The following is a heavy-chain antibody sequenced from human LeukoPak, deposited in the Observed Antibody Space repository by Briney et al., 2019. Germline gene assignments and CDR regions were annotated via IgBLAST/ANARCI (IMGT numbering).Heavy chain of an antibody. D-gene: IGHD2-15*01. CDR3: ARVRYCSGGSCYSLDY. CDR2: INPNSGGT. V-gene: IGHV1-2*02. J-gene: IGHJ4*02. Sequence: ASVKVSCKASGYTFTGYYMHWVRQAPGQGLEWRGWINPNSGGTNYAQKFQGRVTMTRDTSISTVYMELSRLRSDDTAVYYCARVRYCSGGSCYSLDYWGQGTLVTVSS. CDR1: GYTFTGYY.